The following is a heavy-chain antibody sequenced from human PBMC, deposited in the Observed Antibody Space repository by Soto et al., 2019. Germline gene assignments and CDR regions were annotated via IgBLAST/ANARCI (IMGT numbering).Heavy chain of an antibody. D-gene: IGHD6-19*01. V-gene: IGHV3-21*01. CDR3: ARDRQYSSASSDY. J-gene: IGHJ4*02. CDR1: GFTFSSYN. Sequence: GGSLRLSCAASGFTFSSYNMNWVRQAPGKGLEWVSSISISSSYTHYADSVKGRFTISRDNAKNSLSLQMSSLRAEDTAVYYCARDRQYSSASSDYWGKGTLVTVSS. CDR2: ISISSSYT.